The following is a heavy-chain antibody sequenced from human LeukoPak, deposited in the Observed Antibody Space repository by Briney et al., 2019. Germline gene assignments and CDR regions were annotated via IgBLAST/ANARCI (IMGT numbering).Heavy chain of an antibody. J-gene: IGHJ5*02. CDR3: AREIVVVPSAMGFGP. CDR1: GYSFTTYY. D-gene: IGHD2-2*01. V-gene: IGHV1-46*01. CDR2: IYPSGGRT. Sequence: GASVKVSCKASGYSFTTYYIHWVRQAPGQGLEWMGVIYPSGGRTNFAQKFQARLTMTRDTSTSTVYMELSGLSSEDTAVYYCAREIVVVPSAMGFGPWGQGTLVTVSS.